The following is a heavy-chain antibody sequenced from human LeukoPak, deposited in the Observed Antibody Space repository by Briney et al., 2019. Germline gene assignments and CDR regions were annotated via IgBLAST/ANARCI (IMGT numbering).Heavy chain of an antibody. V-gene: IGHV3-48*03. J-gene: IGHJ4*02. D-gene: IGHD4-17*01. Sequence: PGGSLRLSCAASGFTFSSYEFNWVRQVPGKGLEWVSYISSSGNTIYYADSVKGRFTVSRDNAKNSLFLQMNGLRAEDTAIYYCAGERIYGDYFDYWGQGALVTVSS. CDR2: ISSSGNTI. CDR1: GFTFSSYE. CDR3: AGERIYGDYFDY.